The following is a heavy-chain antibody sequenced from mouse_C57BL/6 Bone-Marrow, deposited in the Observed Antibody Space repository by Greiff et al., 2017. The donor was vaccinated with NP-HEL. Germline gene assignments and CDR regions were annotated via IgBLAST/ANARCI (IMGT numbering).Heavy chain of an antibody. D-gene: IGHD1-1*01. V-gene: IGHV5-17*01. CDR3: ARSGYGSPFDY. J-gene: IGHJ2*01. CDR1: GFTFSDYG. CDR2: ISRGSSTI. Sequence: EVMLVESGGGLVKPGGSLKLSCAASGFTFSDYGMHWVRQAPEKGLEWVAYISRGSSTIYYADKVKGRFTISRDNAKNTLFLQMSSLRSEDTAMYYCARSGYGSPFDYWGQGTTLTVSS.